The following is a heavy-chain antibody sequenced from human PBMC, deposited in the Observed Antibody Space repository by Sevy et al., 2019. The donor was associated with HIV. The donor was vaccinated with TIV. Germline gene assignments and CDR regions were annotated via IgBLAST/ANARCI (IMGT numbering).Heavy chain of an antibody. CDR1: GGTFSKYA. V-gene: IGHV1-69*13. D-gene: IGHD2-2*01. J-gene: IGHJ6*02. CDR2: IIPIFGTA. CDR3: ARDRGFSSTSEYGMDV. Sequence: ASVKVSCKASGGTFSKYAITWVRQAPGQGLEWMGGIIPIFGTANYAQKFQGRVTITADESTSTAYMELGSLRSEDTVVYYCARDRGFSSTSEYGMDVWGQGTTVTVSS.